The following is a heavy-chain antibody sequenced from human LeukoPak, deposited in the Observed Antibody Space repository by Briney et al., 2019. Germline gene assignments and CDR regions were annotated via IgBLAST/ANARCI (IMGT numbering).Heavy chain of an antibody. Sequence: GRSLRLSCAVSGFTFSSYGMHWVRQAPGKGLEWVAVISYDGSNKYYADSVKGRFTISRDNSKNTLYLQMNSLRAEDTAVYYCAKLDIVVVPAAMPLSTDYWGQGTLVTVSS. CDR3: AKLDIVVVPAAMPLSTDY. CDR1: GFTFSSYG. J-gene: IGHJ4*02. V-gene: IGHV3-30*18. CDR2: ISYDGSNK. D-gene: IGHD2-2*03.